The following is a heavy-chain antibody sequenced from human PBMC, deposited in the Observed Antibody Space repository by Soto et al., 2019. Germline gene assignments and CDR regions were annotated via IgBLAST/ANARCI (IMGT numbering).Heavy chain of an antibody. Sequence: PSETLSLTXTVSGGSVSSPESYWSWIRQSPGKGLEWIGYIYYSGSSDYNPSLKSRFTISLDTSKNQFYLKLNSVTAADTAVYYCARAGGDYRFGWFDPWGQGALVTVS. V-gene: IGHV4-30-4*01. D-gene: IGHD4-17*01. J-gene: IGHJ5*02. CDR3: ARAGGDYRFGWFDP. CDR1: GGSVSSPESY. CDR2: IYYSGSS.